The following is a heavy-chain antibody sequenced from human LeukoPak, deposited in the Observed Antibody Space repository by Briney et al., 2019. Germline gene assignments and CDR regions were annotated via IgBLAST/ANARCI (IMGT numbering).Heavy chain of an antibody. Sequence: PGGSLRLSCAASGFTFSSYGMHWVRQAPGKGLEWVAVISYDGSNKYYADSVKGRFTISRDNSKNTLYLQMNSLRAEDTAVYYCARSRGSRYYYGMDVWGQGTTVTVSS. D-gene: IGHD3-10*01. CDR1: GFTFSSYG. V-gene: IGHV3-30*19. CDR2: ISYDGSNK. J-gene: IGHJ6*02. CDR3: ARSRGSRYYYGMDV.